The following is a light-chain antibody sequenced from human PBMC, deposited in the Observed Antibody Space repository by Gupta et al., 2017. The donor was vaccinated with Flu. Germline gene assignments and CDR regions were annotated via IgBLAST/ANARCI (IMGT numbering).Light chain of an antibody. J-gene: IGKJ4*01. CDR1: QNIEDW. CDR2: KAS. V-gene: IGKV1-5*03. Sequence: DFQMTQYPSTLSASVGDRVTITCRASQNIEDWLAWYQQKPGKAPQLLIYKASKLEGAVPSRFGGSGFGTEFTLTISSLQPDDSAIYYCQNYNYHFGGGTKVEIK. CDR3: QNYNYH.